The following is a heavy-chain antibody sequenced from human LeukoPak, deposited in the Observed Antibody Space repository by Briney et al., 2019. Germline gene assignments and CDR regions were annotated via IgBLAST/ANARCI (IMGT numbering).Heavy chain of an antibody. D-gene: IGHD6-13*01. J-gene: IGHJ4*02. CDR1: GFTLSTYW. CDR3: ARGSWSAADTNIDY. Sequence: PGGSLRLSCAASGFTLSTYWMHWVRQGPGKGLLWVSCINSDGSRTTYADSVKGRFTISRDNAKNTLYLQMNTLRVEDTAVYYCARGSWSAADTNIDYWGQGTLVTVSS. V-gene: IGHV3-74*01. CDR2: INSDGSRT.